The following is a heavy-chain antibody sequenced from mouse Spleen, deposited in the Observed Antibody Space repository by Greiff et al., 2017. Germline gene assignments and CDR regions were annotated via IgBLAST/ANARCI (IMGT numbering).Heavy chain of an antibody. V-gene: IGHV14-4*01. J-gene: IGHJ3*01. CDR2: IDPENGDT. D-gene: IGHD3-3*01. CDR1: GFNIKDDY. Sequence: EVQLQQSGAELVRPGASVKLSCTASGFNIKDDYMHWVKQRPEQGLEWIGWIDPENGDTEYASKFQGKATITADTSSNTAYLQLSSLTSEDTAVYYCTRGTLEFEFAYWGQGTLVTVSA. CDR3: TRGTLEFEFAY.